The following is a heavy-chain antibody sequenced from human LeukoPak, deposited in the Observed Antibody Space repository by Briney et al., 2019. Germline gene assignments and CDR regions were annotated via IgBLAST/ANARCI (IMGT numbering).Heavy chain of an antibody. CDR2: FDPEDGET. V-gene: IGHV1-24*01. CDR3: ATDKTVDTAMVDGENYFDY. D-gene: IGHD5-18*01. Sequence: ASVKVSCKVSGYTLTELSMHLVRQAPGKGLEWMGGFDPEDGETIYAQKFQGRVTMTEDTSTDTAYMELSSLRSEDTAVYYCATDKTVDTAMVDGENYFDYWGQGTLVTVSS. CDR1: GYTLTELS. J-gene: IGHJ4*02.